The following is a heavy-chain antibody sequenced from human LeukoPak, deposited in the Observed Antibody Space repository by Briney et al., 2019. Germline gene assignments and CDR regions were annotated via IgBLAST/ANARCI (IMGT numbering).Heavy chain of an antibody. CDR3: ARLGSLGVTLVWGGPSRTTIGY. CDR1: GYTFTSYY. CDR2: INPSSGGT. J-gene: IGHJ4*02. V-gene: IGHV1-2*02. Sequence: ASVKVSCKASGYTFTSYYIHWVRQAPGQGPEWLGWINPSSGGTDYAQKFQGRVTMTRDTSTNTAYMELTSLRSDDTAVYYCARLGSLGVTLVWGGPSRTTIGYWGQGTLVTVSS. D-gene: IGHD3-16*01.